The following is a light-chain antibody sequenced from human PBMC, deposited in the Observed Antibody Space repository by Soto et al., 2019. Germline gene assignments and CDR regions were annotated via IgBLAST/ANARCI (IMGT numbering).Light chain of an antibody. J-gene: IGKJ3*01. Sequence: EIVLTQSPGTLSLSPGERATLSCRASQSVSSNFLAWYQQKPGQAPRLLIYDASTRATGIPGRFSGSGSGTDFTLTVSRLEPEDFAVYYCQQYGTSPSFGPGTKVDIK. V-gene: IGKV3-20*01. CDR2: DAS. CDR1: QSVSSNF. CDR3: QQYGTSPS.